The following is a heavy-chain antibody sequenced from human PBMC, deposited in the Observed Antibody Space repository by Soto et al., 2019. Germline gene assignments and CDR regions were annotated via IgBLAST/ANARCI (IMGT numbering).Heavy chain of an antibody. Sequence: EVQLVESGGGLVQPGGSLILSCAASGFSFSIYWMHWVRQAPGKGLVWVSRIITDGSSTSYADSVKGRFTISRDNAKNTLYLQMNSLRAEDTAVYYCATGLSTRGYYMDAWGKGTTVTFSS. D-gene: IGHD1-26*01. CDR2: IITDGSST. CDR3: ATGLSTRGYYMDA. CDR1: GFSFSIYW. J-gene: IGHJ6*03. V-gene: IGHV3-74*01.